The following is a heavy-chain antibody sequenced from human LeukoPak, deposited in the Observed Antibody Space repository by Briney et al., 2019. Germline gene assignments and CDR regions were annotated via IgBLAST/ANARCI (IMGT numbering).Heavy chain of an antibody. D-gene: IGHD6-13*01. CDR2: IIPIFGTA. Sequence: GASVKVSCKASGGTFSSYAISWVRQAPGQGLEWMGRIIPIFGTANYAQKFQGRVTITADESTSTAYMELSSLRSEDTAVYYCARDSSSIAAAGVFQHWGQGTLVTVSS. CDR3: ARDSSSIAAAGVFQH. J-gene: IGHJ1*01. CDR1: GGTFSSYA. V-gene: IGHV1-69*13.